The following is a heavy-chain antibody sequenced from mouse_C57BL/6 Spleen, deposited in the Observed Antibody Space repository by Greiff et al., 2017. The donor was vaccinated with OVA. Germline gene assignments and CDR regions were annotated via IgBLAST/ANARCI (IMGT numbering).Heavy chain of an antibody. CDR2: IYPSDSET. Sequence: QVQLQQPEAELVRPGSSVKLSCKASGYTFTSYWMDWVKQRPGQGLEWIGNIYPSDSETHYNQKFKDKATLTVDKSSSTAYMQLSSLTSEDSAVYYCARWRQLRPSFDYWGQGTTLTVSS. J-gene: IGHJ2*01. CDR3: ARWRQLRPSFDY. V-gene: IGHV1-61*01. D-gene: IGHD3-2*02. CDR1: GYTFTSYW.